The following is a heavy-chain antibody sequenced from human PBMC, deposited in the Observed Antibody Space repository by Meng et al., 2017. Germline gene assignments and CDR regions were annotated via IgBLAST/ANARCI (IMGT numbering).Heavy chain of an antibody. J-gene: IGHJ1*01. D-gene: IGHD6-13*01. Sequence: QIPLKDSGPTLVTPPQTLTRTCTVSGFSLSTSGVGLGWIRQPPGKALEWLALIYWNDDKRYSPSLKSRLTITKDTSKNQVVLTMTNMDPVDTATYYCAHIPYSSSWYECFQHWGQGTLVTVSS. CDR1: GFSLSTSGVG. CDR2: IYWNDDK. CDR3: AHIPYSSSWYECFQH. V-gene: IGHV2-5*01.